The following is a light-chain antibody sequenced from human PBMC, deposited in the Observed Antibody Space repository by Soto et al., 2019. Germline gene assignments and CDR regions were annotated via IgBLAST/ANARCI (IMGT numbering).Light chain of an antibody. CDR2: AAS. J-gene: IGKJ1*01. CDR1: QSISSY. Sequence: DIQMTQSPSSLSASVGDRVTITCRASQSISSYLNWYQQKPGKAPKLLIYAASSLQSGVPSRFSGSGSGTDFTLTISSLQPEDFATYYWQHSYSTSRTFGQGTKVEIK. V-gene: IGKV1-39*01. CDR3: QHSYSTSRT.